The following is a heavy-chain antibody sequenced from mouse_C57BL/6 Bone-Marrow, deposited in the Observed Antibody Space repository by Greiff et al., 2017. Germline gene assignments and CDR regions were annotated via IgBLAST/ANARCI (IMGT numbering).Heavy chain of an antibody. CDR3: ARSIWNWNPPAWFAY. CDR2: IHPNSGST. J-gene: IGHJ3*01. D-gene: IGHD4-1*01. Sequence: QVQLQQPGAELVKPGASVKLSCKASGYTFTSYWMHWVKQRPGQGLEWIGMIHPNSGSTNYNEKFKSKATLPVDKSSSTAYMHLSSLPSEDTAVYYCARSIWNWNPPAWFAYWGQGTLVTVSA. V-gene: IGHV1-64*01. CDR1: GYTFTSYW.